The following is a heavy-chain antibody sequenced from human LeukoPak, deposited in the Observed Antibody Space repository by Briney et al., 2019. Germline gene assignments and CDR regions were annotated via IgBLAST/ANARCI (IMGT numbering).Heavy chain of an antibody. CDR2: ISHDGSNK. CDR3: ARSTRGSSTSYNWFDP. V-gene: IGHV3-30-3*01. D-gene: IGHD2-2*01. J-gene: IGHJ5*02. Sequence: PGGSLRLSCAASGFTFSSYAMHWVRQAPGKGLEWVAVISHDGSNKYYADSVKGRFTISRDNSKNTLYLQMNSLRAEDTAVYYCARSTRGSSTSYNWFDPWGQGTLVTVSS. CDR1: GFTFSSYA.